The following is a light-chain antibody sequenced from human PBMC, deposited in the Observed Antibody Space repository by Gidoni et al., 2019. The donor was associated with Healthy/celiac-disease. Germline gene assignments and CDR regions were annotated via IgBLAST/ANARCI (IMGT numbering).Light chain of an antibody. Sequence: AIQLTQSPSSLSASVGDRVTITCRASQVISSALAWYQQKPGKAPKLLIYDASSLESGVPSRFSLQPEDFATYYCQQFNSYPITFGQGTRLEIK. CDR1: QVISSA. J-gene: IGKJ5*01. V-gene: IGKV1-13*02. CDR2: DAS. CDR3: QQFNSYPIT.